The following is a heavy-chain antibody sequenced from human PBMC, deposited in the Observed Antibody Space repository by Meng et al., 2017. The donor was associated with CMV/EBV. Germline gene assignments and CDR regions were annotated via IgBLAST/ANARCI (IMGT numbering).Heavy chain of an antibody. J-gene: IGHJ4*02. D-gene: IGHD3-9*01. Sequence: GGSLRLSCAGSGLTLSNYGVTWVRQAPGGGLEWLPFSRIRAHDATPQYAASVYGRFAISRDDSGGIAYLYMNSLRIEDTGVYYCTASPGYDFYYDIWGPGTLVTVSS. CDR1: GLTLSNYG. CDR3: TASPGYDFYYDI. CDR2: SRIRAHDATP. V-gene: IGHV3-49*04.